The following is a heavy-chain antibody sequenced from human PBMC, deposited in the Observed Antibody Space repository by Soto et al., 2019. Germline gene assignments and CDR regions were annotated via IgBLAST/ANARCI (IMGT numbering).Heavy chain of an antibody. CDR3: ANFSSVHELLFDY. D-gene: IGHD6-19*01. CDR1: GFTFSSYG. J-gene: IGHJ4*02. V-gene: IGHV3-30*18. Sequence: QVQLVESGGGVVQPGRSLRLSCAASGFTFSSYGMHWVRQAPGKGLEWVAVISYDGSNKYYADSVKGRFTISRDNSKNTLYLQMNSLRAEDTAVYYCANFSSVHELLFDYWGQGTLVTVSS. CDR2: ISYDGSNK.